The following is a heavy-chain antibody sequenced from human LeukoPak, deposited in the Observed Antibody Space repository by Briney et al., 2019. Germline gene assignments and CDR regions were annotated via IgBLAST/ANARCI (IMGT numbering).Heavy chain of an antibody. CDR1: GYTFTSYG. J-gene: IGHJ6*02. CDR3: AREGLDESRQIYYYGMDV. D-gene: IGHD3-22*01. Sequence: ASVKVSCKASGYTFTSYGISWVRQAPGQGLEWMGWISAYNGNTNYAQKLQGRVTMTTDTPTSTAYMELRSLRSDATAVYYCAREGLDESRQIYYYGMDVWGQGTTVTVSS. V-gene: IGHV1-18*01. CDR2: ISAYNGNT.